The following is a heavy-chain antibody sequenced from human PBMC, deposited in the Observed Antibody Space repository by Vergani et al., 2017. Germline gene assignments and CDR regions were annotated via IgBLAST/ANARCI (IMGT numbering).Heavy chain of an antibody. J-gene: IGHJ6*02. V-gene: IGHV3-48*03. CDR3: ARDRASIAAAGLYYGMDV. CDR2: ISSSGSTI. CDR1: GFTFSSYE. Sequence: EVQLVESGGGLVQPGGSLRLSCAASGFTFSSYEMNWVRQAPGKGLEWVSYISSSGSTIYYADSVKGRFTISRDNANNSLYLQMNSLRAEDTAVYYCARDRASIAAAGLYYGMDVWGQGTTVTVSS. D-gene: IGHD6-13*01.